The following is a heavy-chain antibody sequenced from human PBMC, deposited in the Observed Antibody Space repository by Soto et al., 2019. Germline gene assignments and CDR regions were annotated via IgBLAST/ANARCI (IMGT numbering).Heavy chain of an antibody. V-gene: IGHV5-51*01. CDR3: ARQNYDILTGTFDAFDI. CDR1: GYSFTSYW. Sequence: GESLKISCKGSGYSFTSYWIGWVRQMPGKGLEWMGIIYPGDSDTRYSPSFQGQVTISADKSISTAYLQWSSLKASDTAMYYCARQNYDILTGTFDAFDIRGQGTMVTVSS. J-gene: IGHJ3*02. CDR2: IYPGDSDT. D-gene: IGHD3-9*01.